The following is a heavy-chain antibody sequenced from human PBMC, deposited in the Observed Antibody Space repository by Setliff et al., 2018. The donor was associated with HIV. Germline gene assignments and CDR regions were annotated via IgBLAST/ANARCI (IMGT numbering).Heavy chain of an antibody. CDR1: GFTFSSYA. CDR3: ARVYYGSGSYYFDY. V-gene: IGHV3-23*01. Sequence: PGGSLRLSCASSGFTFSSYAMTWVRQAPGKGLECVAVISGSGGDTYYADSVKGRFVISRDNAKNSLYLQMNSLRAEDTAVYYCARVYYGSGSYYFDYWGQGTLVTVSS. CDR2: ISGSGGDT. J-gene: IGHJ4*02. D-gene: IGHD3-10*01.